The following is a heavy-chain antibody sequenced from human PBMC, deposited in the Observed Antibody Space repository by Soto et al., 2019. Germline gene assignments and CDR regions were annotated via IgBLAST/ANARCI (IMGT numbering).Heavy chain of an antibody. CDR1: GGSISSYY. CDR3: ARGGLMSSCWDYYFDY. D-gene: IGHD6-19*01. V-gene: IGHV4-4*07. Sequence: QVQLQESGPGLVKPSETLSLTCTVSGGSISSYYWSWIRQPAGKGLEWIGRIYTSGSTNYNPSLKSRVTMSVDTSKNQFSLKLSSVTAADTAVYYCARGGLMSSCWDYYFDYWGQGTLVTVSS. CDR2: IYTSGST. J-gene: IGHJ4*02.